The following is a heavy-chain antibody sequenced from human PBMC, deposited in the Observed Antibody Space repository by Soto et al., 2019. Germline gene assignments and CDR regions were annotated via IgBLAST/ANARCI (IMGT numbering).Heavy chain of an antibody. CDR2: IKQDGSGK. D-gene: IGHD2-21*01. CDR1: GFTFSSYW. CDR3: AIDPNVVATRRDVYYYYGMDV. V-gene: IGHV3-7*01. J-gene: IGHJ6*02. Sequence: EVQLVESGGGLVQPGGSLRLSCAASGFTFSSYWMSWVRQAPGKGLEWVSNIKQDGSGKYYVDSVKGRFTISRDNAKNSRYLQMNSLRAEETAVSYCAIDPNVVATRRDVYYYYGMDVWGQGDTVTVSS.